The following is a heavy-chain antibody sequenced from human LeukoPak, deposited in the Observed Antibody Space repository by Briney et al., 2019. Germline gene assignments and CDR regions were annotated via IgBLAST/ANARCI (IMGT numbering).Heavy chain of an antibody. D-gene: IGHD3-16*01. CDR2: IYYSGST. CDR1: GGSISSYY. V-gene: IGHV4-59*12. Sequence: SETLSLTCTVSGGSISSYYWSWIRQPPGKGLEWIGYIYYSGSTNYNPSLKSRVTISVDTSKNQYSLKLSSVTAADTAVYYCARGRIWVYYYYMDVWGKGTTVTVSS. CDR3: ARGRIWVYYYYMDV. J-gene: IGHJ6*03.